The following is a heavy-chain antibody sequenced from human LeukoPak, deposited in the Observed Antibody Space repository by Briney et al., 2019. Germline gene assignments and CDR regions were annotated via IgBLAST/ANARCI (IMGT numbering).Heavy chain of an antibody. CDR1: GYTFTSYG. CDR2: ISAYNGNT. CDR3: ARVSLSGVRFLEWLLH. V-gene: IGHV1-18*01. Sequence: GASVKVSCKASGYTFTSYGTSWVRQAPGQGLEWMGWISAYNGNTNYAQKLQGRVTMTTDTSTSTAYMELRSLRSDDTAVYYCARVSLSGVRFLEWLLHWGQGTLVTVSS. D-gene: IGHD3-3*01. J-gene: IGHJ4*02.